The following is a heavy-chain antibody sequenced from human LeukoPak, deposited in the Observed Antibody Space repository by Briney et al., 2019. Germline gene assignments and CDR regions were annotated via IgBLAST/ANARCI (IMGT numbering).Heavy chain of an antibody. D-gene: IGHD3-22*01. J-gene: IGHJ4*02. CDR2: ISGSGGST. Sequence: PGGSLRLSCAASGFTFSSYAMSWVRQAPGKGLEWASAISGSGGSTYYADSVKGRFTISRDNSKNTLYLQMNSLRAEDTAVYYCAKAYYYDSSGYSHYFDYWGQGTLVTVSS. CDR1: GFTFSSYA. V-gene: IGHV3-23*01. CDR3: AKAYYYDSSGYSHYFDY.